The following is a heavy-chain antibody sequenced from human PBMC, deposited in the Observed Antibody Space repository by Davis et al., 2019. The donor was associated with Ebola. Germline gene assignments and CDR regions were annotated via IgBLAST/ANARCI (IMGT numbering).Heavy chain of an antibody. Sequence: GESLKISCEVSGGTLSNYWMTWFRQAPGKGLEWVANIKQDGSEIEYVDSVKGRFTISRDNAKNSLYLQMNSLRAEDTAISYWAGGGGWLTDFWGQGTLVTVSS. J-gene: IGHJ4*02. V-gene: IGHV3-7*04. CDR1: GGTLSNYW. D-gene: IGHD5-12*01. CDR3: AGGGGWLTDF. CDR2: IKQDGSEI.